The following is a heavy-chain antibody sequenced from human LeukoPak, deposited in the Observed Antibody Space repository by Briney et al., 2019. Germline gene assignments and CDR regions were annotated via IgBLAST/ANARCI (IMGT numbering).Heavy chain of an antibody. V-gene: IGHV3-21*01. CDR1: GFTLSSYS. J-gene: IGHJ4*02. CDR2: ISSSSSYI. Sequence: GSLRLSCAASGFTLSSYSMNWVRQAPGKGLEWVSSISSSSSYIYYADSVKGRFTISRDNAKNSLYLQMNSLRAEDTAVYYCASRGVAVAGTRSIDYWGQGTLVTVSS. D-gene: IGHD6-19*01. CDR3: ASRGVAVAGTRSIDY.